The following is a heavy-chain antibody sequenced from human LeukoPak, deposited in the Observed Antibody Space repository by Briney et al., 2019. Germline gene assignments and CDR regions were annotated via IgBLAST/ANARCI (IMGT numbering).Heavy chain of an antibody. V-gene: IGHV3-30*03. CDR1: GLTFSSYS. D-gene: IGHD3-22*01. CDR2: ISYDGSNK. CDR3: ATDDSSGYAD. Sequence: PGGSLRLSCAASGLTFSSYSMNWVRQAPGKGLEWVAVISYDGSNKYYADSVKGRFTISRDSSKNTLYLQMNSLRAEDTAVYYCATDDSSGYADWGQGTLVTVSS. J-gene: IGHJ4*02.